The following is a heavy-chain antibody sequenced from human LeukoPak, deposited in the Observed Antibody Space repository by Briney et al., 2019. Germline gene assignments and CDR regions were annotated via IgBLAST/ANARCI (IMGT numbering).Heavy chain of an antibody. Sequence: GGSLRLSCAASGFSFSDSYMTWVRQAPGKGLEWLSYISGNSGDINYADSVKGRFTISRDNAKNSLYLQMNSLRVEDTAVYYCARDPRTVRIWGQGTLVTVSS. CDR2: ISGNSGDI. J-gene: IGHJ4*02. D-gene: IGHD1-1*01. CDR3: ARDPRTVRI. V-gene: IGHV3-11*06. CDR1: GFSFSDSY.